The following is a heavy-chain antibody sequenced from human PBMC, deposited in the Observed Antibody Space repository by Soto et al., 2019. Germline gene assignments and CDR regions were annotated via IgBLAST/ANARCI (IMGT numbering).Heavy chain of an antibody. V-gene: IGHV3-53*01. CDR3: ASLGYCSSTSCYYYYGMDV. Sequence: GSLRLSCAASGFTVSSNYMSWVRQAPGKGLEWVSVIYSGGSTYYADSVKGRFTISRDNSKNTLYLQMNSLRAEDTAVYYCASLGYCSSTSCYYYYGMDVWGQGTTVTVSS. CDR1: GFTVSSNY. J-gene: IGHJ6*02. D-gene: IGHD2-2*01. CDR2: IYSGGST.